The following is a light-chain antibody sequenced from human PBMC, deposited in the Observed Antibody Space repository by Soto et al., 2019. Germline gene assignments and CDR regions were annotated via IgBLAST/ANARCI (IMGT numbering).Light chain of an antibody. CDR1: SSDVGGYNY. CDR2: EVN. J-gene: IGLJ1*01. V-gene: IGLV2-8*01. Sequence: QSALTQPPSASGSPGQSVAISCTGTSSDVGGYNYVSWYQQHPGKAPKLMIYEVNKRPSGVPDRFSGSKSGNTASLTVSGLQGEDEADYYCSSYAASSNVFGTGTKVTVL. CDR3: SSYAASSNV.